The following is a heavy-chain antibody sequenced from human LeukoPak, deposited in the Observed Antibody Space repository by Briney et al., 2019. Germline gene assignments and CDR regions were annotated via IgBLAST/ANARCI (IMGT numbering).Heavy chain of an antibody. CDR2: TWYDGSNK. D-gene: IGHD3-22*01. CDR3: ARDWNYYYYDSSGYYPLDY. CDR1: GFTFSSYG. J-gene: IGHJ4*02. V-gene: IGHV3-33*01. Sequence: GGSLRLSCAASGFTFSSYGMHWVRQAPGKGLEWVAVTWYDGSNKYYADSVKGRFTISRDNSKNTLYLQMNSLRAEDTAVYYCARDWNYYYYDSSGYYPLDYWGQGTLVTVSS.